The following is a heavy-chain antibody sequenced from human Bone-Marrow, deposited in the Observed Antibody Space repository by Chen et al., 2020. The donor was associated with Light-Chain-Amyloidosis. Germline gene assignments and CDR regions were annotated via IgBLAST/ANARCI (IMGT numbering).Heavy chain of an antibody. Sequence: EVLLVESGGEVVQPGGSLRLSGTASGFSFSTYWMHWVRQSPGKGLVSVSRTNSAGTSTTYADSVKGLFTVSRDNTKNTMYLAINILRVEDTAVYYCARTPFRYLDYWGQGTLVTVSS. CDR3: ARTPFRYLDY. J-gene: IGHJ4*02. CDR1: GFSFSTYW. CDR2: TNSAGTST. D-gene: IGHD3-9*01. V-gene: IGHV3-74*01.